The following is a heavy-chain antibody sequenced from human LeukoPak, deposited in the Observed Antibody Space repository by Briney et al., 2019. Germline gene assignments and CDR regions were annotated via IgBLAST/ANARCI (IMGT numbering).Heavy chain of an antibody. Sequence: GGSLRLSCAPSGFTFSSYWMHWVRQVPGKGLVWVSRINNDGNSITYADSVKGRFTISRENAKNTLYLHMNSLRAEDRSVYFCARGYGDSPVYHYYGMDVWGQGTMV. CDR1: GFTFSSYW. J-gene: IGHJ6*02. D-gene: IGHD4-17*01. V-gene: IGHV3-74*01. CDR2: INNDGNSI. CDR3: ARGYGDSPVYHYYGMDV.